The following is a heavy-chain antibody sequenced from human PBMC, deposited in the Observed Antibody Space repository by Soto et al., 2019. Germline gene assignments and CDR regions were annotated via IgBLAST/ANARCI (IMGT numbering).Heavy chain of an antibody. CDR1: GFTFDDYV. J-gene: IGHJ4*02. CDR3: AKAYRVGATSYDY. Sequence: EVQLVESGGGLVQPGRSLRLSCAASGFTFDDYVMHWVRQAPGKGLEWVSGISWNSGSIGYADSVKGRFTISRDNAKNSLYLQMNSLRAEDTALYYCAKAYRVGATSYDYWGQGTLVTVSS. V-gene: IGHV3-9*01. CDR2: ISWNSGSI. D-gene: IGHD1-26*01.